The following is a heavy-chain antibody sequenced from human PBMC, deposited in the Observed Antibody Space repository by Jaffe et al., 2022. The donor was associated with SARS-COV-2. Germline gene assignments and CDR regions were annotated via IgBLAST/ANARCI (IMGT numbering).Heavy chain of an antibody. J-gene: IGHJ6*03. CDR1: GFTFSSYS. V-gene: IGHV3-21*01. Sequence: EVQLVESGGGLVKPGGSLRLSCAASGFTFSSYSMNWVRQAPGKGLEWVSFISSSSSYIYYADSVKGRFTISRDNAKNSLYLQMNSLRAEDTAVYYCARCPYYGSESYYRDYYYYYYMDVWGKGTTVTVSS. D-gene: IGHD3-10*01. CDR3: ARCPYYGSESYYRDYYYYYYMDV. CDR2: ISSSSSYI.